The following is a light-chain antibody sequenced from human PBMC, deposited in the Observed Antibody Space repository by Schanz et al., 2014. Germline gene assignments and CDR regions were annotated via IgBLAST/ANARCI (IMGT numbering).Light chain of an antibody. J-gene: IGLJ3*02. CDR1: SSDVGGYNY. Sequence: QSALTQPASVSGSPGQSITISCTGTSSDVGGYNYVSWYQQHPGKAPKLMIYDVSNRPSGVPARFSGSMSGNTASLTISVLQAEDEADYHCCSYVDSYTWVFGGGTKLTVL. CDR3: CSYVDSYTWV. CDR2: DVS. V-gene: IGLV2-11*01.